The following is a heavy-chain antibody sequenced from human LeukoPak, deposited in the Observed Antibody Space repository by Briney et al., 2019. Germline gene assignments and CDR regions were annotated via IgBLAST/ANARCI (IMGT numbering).Heavy chain of an antibody. V-gene: IGHV1-46*01. J-gene: IGHJ4*02. CDR1: GYTFTSYY. CDR3: ARKGAYNYYGSGSYVY. CDR2: INPSGGST. Sequence: ASVKVSCKASGYTFTSYYMHWVRQAPGQGLEWMGIINPSGGSTSYAQKFQGRVTMTRDTSTSTVYMELSSLRSEDTAVYYCARKGAYNYYGSGSYVYWGQGTLVTVSS. D-gene: IGHD3-10*01.